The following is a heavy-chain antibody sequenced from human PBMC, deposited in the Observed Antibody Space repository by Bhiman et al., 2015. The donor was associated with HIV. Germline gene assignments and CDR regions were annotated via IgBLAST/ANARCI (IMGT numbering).Heavy chain of an antibody. CDR1: GFTFNKYS. D-gene: IGHD1-7*01. CDR3: ARDRPYNWNWGGYFYGLDV. Sequence: VQLVESGGGLVKPGGSLRLSCAASGFTFNKYSMTWVRQAPGKGLEWVSSITSSSRYIQYADSVKGRFTISRDNAKNSLYLQMNSLRAEDTAVFYCARDRPYNWNWGGYFYGLDVWGQGTTVTVSS. J-gene: IGHJ6*02. CDR2: ITSSSRYI. V-gene: IGHV3-21*03.